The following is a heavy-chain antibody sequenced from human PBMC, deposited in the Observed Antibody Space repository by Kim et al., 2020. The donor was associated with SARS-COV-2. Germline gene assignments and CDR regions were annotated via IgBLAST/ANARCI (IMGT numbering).Heavy chain of an antibody. D-gene: IGHD5-18*01. V-gene: IGHV7-4-1*02. CDR3: AREKYSYGLNWFDP. Sequence: ASVKVSCKASGYTFTSYAMNWVRQAPGQGLEWMGWINTNTGNPTYAQGSTGRFVFSLDTSVSTAYLQISSLKAEDTAVYYCAREKYSYGLNWFDPWGQGTLVTVSS. CDR1: GYTFTSYA. CDR2: INTNTGNP. J-gene: IGHJ5*02.